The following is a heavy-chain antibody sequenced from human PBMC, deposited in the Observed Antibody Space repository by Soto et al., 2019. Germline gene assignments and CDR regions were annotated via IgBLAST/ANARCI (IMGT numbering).Heavy chain of an antibody. Sequence: EVQLLESGGNLVQPGGSLRLSCAASGFNFRSYAMSWVRHAPGKGLEWLSAISGSGSTTYFADSGKGRFNSSRDNSKNTLYLQMSDLRAEDTGVYFCAKGLAAMEVAGTGPFDFWGQGNLVTVSS. D-gene: IGHD6-19*01. CDR1: GFNFRSYA. J-gene: IGHJ4*02. CDR2: ISGSGSTT. CDR3: AKGLAAMEVAGTGPFDF. V-gene: IGHV3-23*01.